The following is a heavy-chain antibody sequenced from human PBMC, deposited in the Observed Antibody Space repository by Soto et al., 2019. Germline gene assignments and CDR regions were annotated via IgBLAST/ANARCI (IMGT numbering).Heavy chain of an antibody. D-gene: IGHD6-19*01. CDR1: GGSISSYY. V-gene: IGHV4-59*01. CDR3: ARDSVAGTEFDY. CDR2: IYYSGST. Sequence: QVQLQESGPGLVKPSETLSLTCTVSGGSISSYYWSWIRQPPGKGLEWIGYIYYSGSTNYNPSLKSRVTISVDTSENQFSLKLSSVTAADTAVYYCARDSVAGTEFDYWGQGTLVTVSS. J-gene: IGHJ4*02.